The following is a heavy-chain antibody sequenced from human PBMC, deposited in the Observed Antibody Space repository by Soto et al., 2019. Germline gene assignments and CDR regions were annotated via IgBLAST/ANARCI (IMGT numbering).Heavy chain of an antibody. J-gene: IGHJ6*02. CDR3: ARVSGSYYYGMDV. CDR2: IFYSGST. Sequence: SDTLSLTCNVSGGSISSYYWSWIRQPPGKGLEWIGYIFYSGSTTYNPSLKSRVTMSVDTSKNQFSLKLRSVTAADMAVYYCARVSGSYYYGMDVWGQGTTVTVSS. CDR1: GGSISSYY. V-gene: IGHV4-59*08.